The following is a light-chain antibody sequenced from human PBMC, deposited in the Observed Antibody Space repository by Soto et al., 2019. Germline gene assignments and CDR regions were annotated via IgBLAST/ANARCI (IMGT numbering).Light chain of an antibody. J-gene: IGLJ2*01. V-gene: IGLV2-8*01. CDR3: SSYGGSNNLL. CDR2: DVF. CDR1: SRDIGGYDF. Sequence: QSVLTQPPSASGSPGQSVTISCTGTSRDIGGYDFVSWYQQHPGKAPKLMIYDVFKRPSGVPGRFSGSKSGNTASLTVSGLQADDEADYYCSSYGGSNNLLFGGGTKLTVL.